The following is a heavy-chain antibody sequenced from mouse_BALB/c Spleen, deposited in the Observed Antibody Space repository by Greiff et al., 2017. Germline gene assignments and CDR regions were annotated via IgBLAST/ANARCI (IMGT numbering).Heavy chain of an antibody. J-gene: IGHJ4*01. D-gene: IGHD2-1*01. CDR3: ARRGNSYYYAMDY. V-gene: IGHV2-2*02. CDR1: GFSLTSYG. Sequence: QVQLKESGPGLVQPSQSLSITCTVSGFSLTSYGVHWVRQSPGKGLEWLGVIWSGGSTDYNAAFISRLSISKDNSKSQVFFKMNSLQANDTAIYYCARRGNSYYYAMDYWGQGTSVTVSS. CDR2: IWSGGST.